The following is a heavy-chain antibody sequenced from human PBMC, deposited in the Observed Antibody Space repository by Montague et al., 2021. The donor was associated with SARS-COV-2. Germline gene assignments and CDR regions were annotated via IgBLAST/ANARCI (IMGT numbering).Heavy chain of an antibody. J-gene: IGHJ4*02. CDR1: GDSVSSHNAA. Sequence: CAISGDSVSSHNAAWNWIRQSPSRGLEWLGRTYYRSRWYREYAVSVKRRITIDPDTSKNQFSLQLNSVTPEDTAVYYCARVWTTEWYEGYFDNWGQGTLVTVSS. D-gene: IGHD3-3*01. CDR3: ARVWTTEWYEGYFDN. CDR2: TYYRSRWYR. V-gene: IGHV6-1*01.